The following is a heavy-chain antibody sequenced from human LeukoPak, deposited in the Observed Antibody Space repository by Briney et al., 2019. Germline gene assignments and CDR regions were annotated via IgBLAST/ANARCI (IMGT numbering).Heavy chain of an antibody. Sequence: ASVKVSCKASGYTFTSYYMHWVRQAPGQGLEWMGIINPSGGSTSYAQKFQGRVTMTRDTSISTAYMELSSLRSEDTAVYYCASSLPPHSMYYYYGMDVWGQGTTVTVSS. CDR3: ASSLPPHSMYYYYGMDV. CDR1: GYTFTSYY. J-gene: IGHJ6*02. CDR2: INPSGGST. V-gene: IGHV1-46*01.